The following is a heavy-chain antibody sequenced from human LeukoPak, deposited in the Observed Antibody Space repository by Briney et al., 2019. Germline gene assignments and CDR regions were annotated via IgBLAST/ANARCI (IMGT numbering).Heavy chain of an antibody. CDR1: GGTFSSYA. V-gene: IGHV1-69*01. Sequence: ASVKVSCKASGGTFSSYAISWVRQAPGQWLEWMGGIIPIFGTANYAQKFQGRVTITADESTSTAYMELSSLRSEDTAVYYCARDRPPSQNPITIFGVVAYYFDYWGQGTLVTVSS. D-gene: IGHD3-3*01. J-gene: IGHJ4*02. CDR3: ARDRPPSQNPITIFGVVAYYFDY. CDR2: IIPIFGTA.